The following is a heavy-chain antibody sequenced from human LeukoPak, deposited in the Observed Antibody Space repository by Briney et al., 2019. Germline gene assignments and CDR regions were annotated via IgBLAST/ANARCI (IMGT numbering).Heavy chain of an antibody. CDR3: ARGREYCSSTSCKHEYWFDP. J-gene: IGHJ5*02. Sequence: GTSVKVSCKASGGTFSSYAISWVRQAPGQGLEWMGGIIPIFGTANYAQKFQGRVTITTDESTSTAYMELSSLRSEDTAVYYCARGREYCSSTSCKHEYWFDPWGQGTLVTVSS. V-gene: IGHV1-69*05. D-gene: IGHD2-2*01. CDR1: GGTFSSYA. CDR2: IIPIFGTA.